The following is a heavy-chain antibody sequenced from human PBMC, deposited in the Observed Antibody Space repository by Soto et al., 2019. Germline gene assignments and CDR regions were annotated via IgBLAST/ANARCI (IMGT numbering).Heavy chain of an antibody. CDR2: INTANGNT. D-gene: IGHD4-17*01. CDR3: ARGSSSVTTFYFDL. J-gene: IGHJ2*01. CDR1: GYTFTSYA. V-gene: IGHV1-3*04. Sequence: ASVKVSCKASGYTFTSYAMHWVRQAPGQRLEWMGWINTANGNTKYSQTFQGRVTITGDTSASTAYMELSSLRSEDTAVYYCARGSSSVTTFYFDLWGRGTLVTVSS.